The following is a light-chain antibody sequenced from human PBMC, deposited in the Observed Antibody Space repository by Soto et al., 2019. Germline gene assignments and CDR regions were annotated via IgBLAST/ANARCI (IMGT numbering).Light chain of an antibody. CDR2: GAS. V-gene: IGKV3-20*01. CDR1: QSVSSSY. J-gene: IGKJ1*01. Sequence: EIVLTQSPGTLSLSPGERDTLSCRASQSVSSSYLAWYQQKRGQAPRLLIWGASIRATDLPDRFSGGGSGTDFTLTISRLEAEDSAVYYCQQYGSSPGTFGQGTKVDIK. CDR3: QQYGSSPGT.